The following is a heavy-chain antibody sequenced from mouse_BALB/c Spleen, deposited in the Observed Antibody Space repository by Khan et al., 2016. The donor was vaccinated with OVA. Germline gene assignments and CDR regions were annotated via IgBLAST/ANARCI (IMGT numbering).Heavy chain of an antibody. D-gene: IGHD1-1*01. Sequence: QVQLKQSGAELAKPGASVKMSCKASGYTFTSYWMHWVKQRPGQGLEWIGYINPSTDYTEYNQKFKDKATLTADKSSSPAYMQLTSLTSEDSAVYYCTNHGRSAAWCTYWGQGALVTVSA. CDR1: GYTFTSYW. J-gene: IGHJ3*01. CDR3: TNHGRSAAWCTY. CDR2: INPSTDYT. V-gene: IGHV1-7*01.